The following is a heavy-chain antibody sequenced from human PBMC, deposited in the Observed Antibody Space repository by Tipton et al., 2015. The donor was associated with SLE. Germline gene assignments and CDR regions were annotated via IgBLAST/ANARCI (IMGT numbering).Heavy chain of an antibody. CDR1: GYTFTSFD. J-gene: IGHJ4*02. CDR2: IRPYDDHT. CDR3: ARGPRAGY. V-gene: IGHV1-18*01. D-gene: IGHD3-10*01. Sequence: QSGAEVKKPGASVKVSCKASGYTFTSFDLSWVRQAPGQGLEWMGYIRPYDDHTNYAQKFQGRVTMTADTSTSTAYMELRSLRFDDTAVYYCARGPRAGYWGQGTLVTVSS.